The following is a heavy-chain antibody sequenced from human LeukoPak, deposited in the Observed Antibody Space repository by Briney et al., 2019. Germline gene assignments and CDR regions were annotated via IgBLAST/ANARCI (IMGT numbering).Heavy chain of an antibody. Sequence: PGGSLRLSYAASGFTFSDYYMSWIRQAPGKGLEWVSYISSSGSTIYYADSVKGRFTISRDNAKNSLYLQVNSLRADDTAVYYCARGEQLAVDYYYYYYMDVWGKGTTVTISS. CDR1: GFTFSDYY. CDR2: ISSSGSTI. CDR3: ARGEQLAVDYYYYYYMDV. D-gene: IGHD6-13*01. V-gene: IGHV3-11*04. J-gene: IGHJ6*03.